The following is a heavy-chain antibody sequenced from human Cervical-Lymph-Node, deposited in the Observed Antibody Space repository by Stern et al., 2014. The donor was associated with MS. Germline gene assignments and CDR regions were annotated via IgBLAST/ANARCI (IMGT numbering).Heavy chain of an antibody. J-gene: IGHJ4*02. CDR1: GGSFSDYY. Sequence: QVQLVQSGPGLVKPSETLSLTCTVSGGSFSDYYWNWIRQPPGKGLEWIGYIHYSGSTNYNPSLKSRVSISLDTSKNQFSLKLTSVTPADTAIYYCARATGAANAMLYWGQGALVTVSS. D-gene: IGHD1-14*01. CDR3: ARATGAANAMLY. CDR2: IHYSGST. V-gene: IGHV4-59*01.